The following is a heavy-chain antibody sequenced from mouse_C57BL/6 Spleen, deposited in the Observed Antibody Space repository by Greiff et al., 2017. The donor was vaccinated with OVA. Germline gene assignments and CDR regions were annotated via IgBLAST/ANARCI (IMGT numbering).Heavy chain of an antibody. CDR2: IYPRSGNT. D-gene: IGHD2-4*01. CDR1: GYTFTSYG. V-gene: IGHV1-81*01. J-gene: IGHJ2*01. Sequence: QVQLQQSGAELARPGASVKLSCKASGYTFTSYGISWVKQRTGQGLEWIGEIYPRSGNTYYNEKFKGKATLTADKSSSTAYMELRSLTSEDSAVYFCARSHYDYAVGYFDYWGQGTTLTVSS. CDR3: ARSHYDYAVGYFDY.